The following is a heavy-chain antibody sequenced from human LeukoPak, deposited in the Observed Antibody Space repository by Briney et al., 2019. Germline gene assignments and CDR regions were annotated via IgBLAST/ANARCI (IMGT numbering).Heavy chain of an antibody. V-gene: IGHV3-11*01. D-gene: IGHD3-10*01. J-gene: IGHJ4*02. CDR2: ISSSGNII. CDR3: ARDGSGSYYSAY. Sequence: GGSLRLSCEASGFTFSDYYMSWIRQAPGKGLEWVSYISSSGNIIYHADSVKGRFTVSRDNAKKSLYLQMNSLRAEDTAVYYCARDGSGSYYSAYWGQGTLVTVSS. CDR1: GFTFSDYY.